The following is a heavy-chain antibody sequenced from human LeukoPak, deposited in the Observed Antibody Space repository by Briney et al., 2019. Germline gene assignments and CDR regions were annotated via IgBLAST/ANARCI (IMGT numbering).Heavy chain of an antibody. V-gene: IGHV3-30*02. D-gene: IGHD1-20*01. CDR1: GFTFSTYG. CDR3: ARADSWNPDY. J-gene: IGHJ4*02. CDR2: IRYDGSKT. Sequence: GGSLRLSCAASGFTFSTYGIHWARQAPGKGLEWVAFIRYDGSKTHYADSVKGRFTISRDNSKNMVYLQMNSLRSEDTAVYYCARADSWNPDYWGQGTLVTVSS.